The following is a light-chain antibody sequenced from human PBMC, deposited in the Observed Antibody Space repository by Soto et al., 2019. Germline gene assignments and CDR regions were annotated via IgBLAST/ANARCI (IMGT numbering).Light chain of an antibody. J-gene: IGLJ1*01. CDR2: DVT. Sequence: QSVLTQPASVSGSPGQSITISCTGTSSDVGAYNYVSWYQQYPGKAPKYIIYDVTNRPSGVSYRFSGSKSGNTASLTISVLQAEDEADYYCSSYTTSSTLYVFGTGTKVTVL. CDR3: SSYTTSSTLYV. CDR1: SSDVGAYNY. V-gene: IGLV2-14*03.